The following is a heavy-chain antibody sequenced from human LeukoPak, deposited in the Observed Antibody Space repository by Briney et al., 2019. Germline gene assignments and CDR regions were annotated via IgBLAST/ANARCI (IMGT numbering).Heavy chain of an antibody. CDR1: GFTVISDY. CDR2: IYSGGGT. CDR3: AKESDPTPNPTNWFDP. V-gene: IGHV3-53*01. J-gene: IGHJ5*02. Sequence: PGGSLRLSCAASGFTVISDYMSWVRQAPGKGLEWVSVIYSGGGTYYTDSVRGRFTISRDNSKNTLYLQMNSLRAEDTAVYYCAKESDPTPNPTNWFDPWGQGTLVTVSS.